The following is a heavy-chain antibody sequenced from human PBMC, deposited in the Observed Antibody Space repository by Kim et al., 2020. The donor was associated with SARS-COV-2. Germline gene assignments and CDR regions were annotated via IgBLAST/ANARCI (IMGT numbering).Heavy chain of an antibody. Sequence: GGSLRLSCVVSGFTFRRHGMHWVRQVPGKGLEWVAVIWYDGSQQYYGDSVKGRFTISRDNSESTMYLQMNNLTADDTGMYFCARDRNTATTRYYNMDVWGKGTTFTVSS. CDR3: ARDRNTATTRYYNMDV. CDR2: IWYDGSQQ. J-gene: IGHJ6*03. D-gene: IGHD4-17*01. V-gene: IGHV3-33*01. CDR1: GFTFRRHG.